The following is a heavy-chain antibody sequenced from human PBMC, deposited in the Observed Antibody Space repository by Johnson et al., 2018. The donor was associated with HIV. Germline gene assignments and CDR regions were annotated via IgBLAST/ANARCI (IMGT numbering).Heavy chain of an antibody. CDR2: ISYDGSNK. Sequence: QVHLVESGGGVVQPGRSLRLSCAASGFTFSSYAMHWVRQAPGKGLEWVAVISYDGSNKYYADSVKGRFTISRDNSKNTLYLQMNSLRAEDTAVYYCARDFKDSSSWYVAFDIWGQGTMVTVSS. V-gene: IGHV3-30-3*01. D-gene: IGHD6-13*01. J-gene: IGHJ3*02. CDR3: ARDFKDSSSWYVAFDI. CDR1: GFTFSSYA.